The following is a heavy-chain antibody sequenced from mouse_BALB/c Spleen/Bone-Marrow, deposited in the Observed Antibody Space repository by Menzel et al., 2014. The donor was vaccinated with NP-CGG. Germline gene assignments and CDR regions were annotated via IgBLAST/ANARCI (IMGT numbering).Heavy chain of an antibody. Sequence: QVQLQQPGAELVRPGASVKLSCKASGYSFTSYWMNWVKQRPGQGLEWIGMIHLSDSEGRLNQKFKDKATLTVDKSSSTAYMQLSSPTSQDSAVYYCTRYDLTTRAFAYWGQGTLVTVSA. CDR3: TRYDLTTRAFAY. D-gene: IGHD3-2*02. CDR1: GYSFTSYW. J-gene: IGHJ3*01. CDR2: IHLSDSEG. V-gene: IGHV1S82*01.